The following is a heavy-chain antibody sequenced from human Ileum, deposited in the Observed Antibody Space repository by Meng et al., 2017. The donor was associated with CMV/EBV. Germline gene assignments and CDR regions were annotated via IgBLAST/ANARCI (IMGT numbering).Heavy chain of an antibody. D-gene: IGHD2-15*01. CDR2: IRYDGSNK. J-gene: IGHJ6*02. CDR3: AKPYYSEHCSGGSCYSGSLYYYYGMDV. V-gene: IGHV3-30*02. CDR1: GFTFSSYG. Sequence: GESLKISCAASGFTFSSYGMHWVRQAPGKGLEWVAFIRYDGSNKYYADSVKGRFTISRDNSKNTLYLQMNSLRAEDTAVYYCAKPYYSEHCSGGSCYSGSLYYYYGMDVWGQGTTVTVSS.